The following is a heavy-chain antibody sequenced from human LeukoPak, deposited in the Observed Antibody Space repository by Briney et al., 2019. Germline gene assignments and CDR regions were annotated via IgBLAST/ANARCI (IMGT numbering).Heavy chain of an antibody. Sequence: ASVKVSCKASGYTFTGYYMHWVRQAPGQGLEWMGWINPNSGGTNYAQKFQGRVTMTRDTSTSTAYMELSRLRSDDTAVYYCARGGYSNNHWFDPWGQGTLVTVSS. D-gene: IGHD4-11*01. CDR1: GYTFTGYY. CDR2: INPNSGGT. V-gene: IGHV1-2*02. CDR3: ARGGYSNNHWFDP. J-gene: IGHJ5*02.